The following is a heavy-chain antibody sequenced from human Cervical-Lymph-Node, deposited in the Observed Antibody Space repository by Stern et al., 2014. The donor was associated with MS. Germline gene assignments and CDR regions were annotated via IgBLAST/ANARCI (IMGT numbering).Heavy chain of an antibody. CDR1: GFTFSSYG. V-gene: IGHV3-30*03. CDR3: ARDYEDTSMLFDH. J-gene: IGHJ4*02. D-gene: IGHD2-8*01. Sequence: VQLVESGGAVVQPGRSLRLSCAASGFTFSSYGMHWVRQAPGKGLEWVAVTSYDGNHKYYSASVKVRVTISRDNSKNTLHLQMNSVTPDDTAIYYCARDYEDTSMLFDHWGQGTLVTVSS. CDR2: TSYDGNHK.